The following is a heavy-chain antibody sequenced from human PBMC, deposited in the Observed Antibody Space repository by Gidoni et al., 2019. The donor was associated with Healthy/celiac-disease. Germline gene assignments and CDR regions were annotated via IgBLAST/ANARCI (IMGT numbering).Heavy chain of an antibody. V-gene: IGHV3-23*01. Sequence: EVQLLESGGGLVQRGGSLTVACAASGFTFSSYAMSWVRPATGKGLEWVSAISGSGGSTYYAYSVKGRFTISRDNSKNTLYLQRNSLRAEATDVYYCATLLPGYWGQGTLVTVSS. J-gene: IGHJ4*02. CDR2: ISGSGGST. CDR1: GFTFSSYA. CDR3: ATLLPGY.